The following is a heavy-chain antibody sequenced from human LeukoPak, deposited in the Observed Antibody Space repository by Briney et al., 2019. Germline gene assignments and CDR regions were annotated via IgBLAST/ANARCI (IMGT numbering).Heavy chain of an antibody. CDR3: ARDWGVSARPGYMDV. CDR2: IYYSGST. Sequence: SETLSLTCTVSGGSISNYYWSWIRQPPGKGLEWIGYIYYSGSTKYNPSLKSRVTISVDTSKNQFSLRLNSVTAADTAVYYCARDWGVSARPGYMDVWGKGTTVTVSS. V-gene: IGHV4-59*01. CDR1: GGSISNYY. D-gene: IGHD6-6*01. J-gene: IGHJ6*03.